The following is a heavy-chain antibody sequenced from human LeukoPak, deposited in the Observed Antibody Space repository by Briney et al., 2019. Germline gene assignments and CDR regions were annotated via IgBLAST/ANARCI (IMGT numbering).Heavy chain of an antibody. D-gene: IGHD6-13*01. CDR2: ISYDGSNK. V-gene: IGHV3-30-3*01. J-gene: IGHJ6*02. CDR1: GFTFSSYA. CDR3: ARVEQLVTPFYYYGMDV. Sequence: GGSLRLSCAASGFTFSSYAMHWVRQAPGKGLEWVAVISYDGSNKYYADSVKGLFTISRDNSKNTLYLQMNSLRAEDAAVYYCARVEQLVTPFYYYGMDVWGQGTTVTVSS.